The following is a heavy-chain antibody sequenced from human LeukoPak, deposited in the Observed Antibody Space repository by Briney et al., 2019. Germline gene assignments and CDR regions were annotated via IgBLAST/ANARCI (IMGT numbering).Heavy chain of an antibody. V-gene: IGHV7-4-1*02. CDR1: GYSFTNYA. J-gene: IGHJ4*02. D-gene: IGHD3-16*02. Sequence: ASVKVSCKASGYSFTNYAMNWVRQAPGQGLEWMGWIHPSTGNPTYAQGFTGRFVFSLDTSVSTTYLQISSLKAEDTAVYFCARAFQSLGGLSLPDYWGEGTLLTVSS. CDR3: ARAFQSLGGLSLPDY. CDR2: IHPSTGNP.